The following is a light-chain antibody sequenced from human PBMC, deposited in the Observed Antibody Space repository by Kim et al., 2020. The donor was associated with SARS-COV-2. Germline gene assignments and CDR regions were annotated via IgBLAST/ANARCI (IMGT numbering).Light chain of an antibody. V-gene: IGKV3-15*01. CDR2: GAS. J-gene: IGKJ4*01. CDR3: QHYNDWPLLT. CDR1: QSVRNN. Sequence: IVMTQSPATLSVSPGERVTLSCRASQSVRNNLAWYQQRPGQAPRLLIYGASTRATDISARFSGSGSGTEFTLTIRSLQSEDFAVYYCQHYNDWPLLTFGGGTKVDIK.